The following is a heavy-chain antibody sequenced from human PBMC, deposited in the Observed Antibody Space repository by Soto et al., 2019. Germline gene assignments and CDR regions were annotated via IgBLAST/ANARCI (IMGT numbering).Heavy chain of an antibody. CDR1: GGSFSGYY. V-gene: IGHV4-34*01. J-gene: IGHJ4*02. CDR3: ARRAVITSFDY. CDR2: INHNGST. D-gene: IGHD2-21*01. Sequence: QVQLQQWGAGLLKPSETLSLTCTVYGGSFSGYYWSWIRQPPGKGLEWIGEINHNGSTNYNPSLKSRVTISVDTSKKQFSLKLGSVTAADTAVYCCARRAVITSFDYWGQGTLVTVSS.